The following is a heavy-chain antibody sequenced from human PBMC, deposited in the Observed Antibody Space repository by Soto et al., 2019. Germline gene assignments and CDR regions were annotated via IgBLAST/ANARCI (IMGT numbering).Heavy chain of an antibody. J-gene: IGHJ4*02. CDR2: ISHDGSNK. V-gene: IGHV3-30*03. CDR3: ARDRPVKARSGSLSF. CDR1: GFIFNNYG. Sequence: LRLSCAASGFIFNNYGMHWVRQAPGKGLEWVALISHDGSNKYYADYLKGRSTISRDNSKNTLYLQMNSLRAEDTTVYYCARDRPVKARSGSLSFWGQGTLVTVSS. D-gene: IGHD3-10*01.